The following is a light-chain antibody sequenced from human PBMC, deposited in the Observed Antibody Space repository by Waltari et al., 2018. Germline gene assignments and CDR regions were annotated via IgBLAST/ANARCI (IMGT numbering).Light chain of an antibody. CDR2: WAS. Sequence: DIVMTQSPDSLAVSLGERATINCQSSQTVLYNGNNKNYLAWYQQKPRQPPKLLIYWASTRESGVPDRFSGSGSGRDFTLTISSLQAEDVAVYYCQQYYSTPLTFGGGTKVEIK. V-gene: IGKV4-1*01. CDR3: QQYYSTPLT. CDR1: QTVLYNGNNKNY. J-gene: IGKJ4*01.